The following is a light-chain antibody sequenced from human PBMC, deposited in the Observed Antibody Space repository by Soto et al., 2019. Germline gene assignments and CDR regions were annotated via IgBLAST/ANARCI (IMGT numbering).Light chain of an antibody. J-gene: IGKJ1*01. Sequence: EIVLTQSPGTLSLSPGERATLSCRSSQSVNSNYLAWYQQKPGQAPRLLIYGASSRATGIPDRFSGSGSGTGFTLTISRLEPEEFAVYYCQQYGSSPRTFGLGTKVEIK. CDR1: QSVNSNY. CDR3: QQYGSSPRT. CDR2: GAS. V-gene: IGKV3-20*01.